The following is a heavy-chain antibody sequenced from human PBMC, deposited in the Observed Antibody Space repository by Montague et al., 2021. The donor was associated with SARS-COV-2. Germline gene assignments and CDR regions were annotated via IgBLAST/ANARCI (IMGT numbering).Heavy chain of an antibody. CDR1: GGSISNYY. V-gene: IGHV4-59*01. D-gene: IGHD3-22*01. CDR2: IYYSGST. CDR3: ARGGGYYNYGLDV. J-gene: IGHJ6*02. Sequence: SETLSLTCTVSGGSISNYYWRWIRQPPGRGLEWIGYIYYSGSTDXSPSLKSRVTISLDTSKNQFSLKVTSVTAADTAVYYCARGGGYYNYGLDVWGPGTTVTVSS.